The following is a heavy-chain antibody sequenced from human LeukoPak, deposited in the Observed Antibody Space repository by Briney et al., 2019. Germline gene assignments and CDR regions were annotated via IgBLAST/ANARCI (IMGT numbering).Heavy chain of an antibody. Sequence: PGEPLRLSCSASGFTFRCYVMSWLRQAPAKGLEWISSIRSGSGGPILYIDSVKGRFPISRDHAKTSLYLQMDSLTAEDTAVYYCAKEFPSPIYGMDVWGQGTTVTVSS. D-gene: IGHD3-10*01. CDR1: GFTFRCYV. CDR3: AKEFPSPIYGMDV. J-gene: IGHJ6*02. V-gene: IGHV3-21*01. CDR2: IRSGSGGPI.